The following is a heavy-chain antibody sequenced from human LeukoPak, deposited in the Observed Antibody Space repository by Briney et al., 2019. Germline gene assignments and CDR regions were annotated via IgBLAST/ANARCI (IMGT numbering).Heavy chain of an antibody. J-gene: IGHJ5*02. CDR3: ARDRSSSYARDWFDP. CDR1: GGSINGYY. CDR2: IYNSESI. V-gene: IGHV4-4*07. D-gene: IGHD6-13*01. Sequence: PSETLSLTCTVSGGSINGYYCSWIRQPAGKGLEWIGRIYNSESINYNPSLKSRVTMSIDTSKNQFSLKLNSVTAADTAVYYCARDRSSSYARDWFDPWGQGALVTVSS.